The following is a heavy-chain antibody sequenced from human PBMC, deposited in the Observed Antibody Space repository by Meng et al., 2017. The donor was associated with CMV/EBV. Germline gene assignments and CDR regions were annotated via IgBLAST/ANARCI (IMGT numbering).Heavy chain of an antibody. J-gene: IGHJ6*02. CDR2: INPNSGVT. V-gene: IGHV1-2*02. CDR1: GYTFTGYY. Sequence: ASVKVSCKASGYTFTGYYMLWVRQAPGQGLEWMGWINPNSGVTNYAQKFQGRVTMTRDTSISTVYMELRSLRSDDTAVYYCTRAQVVVVPAAIHYYYYGMDVWGQGTTVTVSS. CDR3: TRAQVVVVPAAIHYYYYGMDV. D-gene: IGHD2-2*01.